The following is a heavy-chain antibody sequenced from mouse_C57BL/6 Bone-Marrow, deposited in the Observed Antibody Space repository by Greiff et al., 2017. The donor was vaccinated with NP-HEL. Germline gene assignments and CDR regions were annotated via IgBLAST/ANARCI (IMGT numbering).Heavy chain of an antibody. J-gene: IGHJ3*01. CDR1: GFSLTSYG. CDR3: ASLYYGSSYRGFAY. CDR2: IWSGGST. V-gene: IGHV2-2*01. Sequence: VKLMESGPGLVQPSQSLSITCTVSGFSLTSYGVHWVRQSPGKGLEWLGVIWSGGSTDYNAAFISRLSISKDNSKSQVFFKMNSLQADDTAIYYCASLYYGSSYRGFAYWGQGTLVTVSA. D-gene: IGHD1-1*01.